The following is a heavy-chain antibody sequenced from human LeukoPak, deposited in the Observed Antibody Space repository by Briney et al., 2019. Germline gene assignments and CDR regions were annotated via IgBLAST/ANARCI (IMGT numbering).Heavy chain of an antibody. D-gene: IGHD2-2*01. CDR1: GFTFSSYS. V-gene: IGHV3-21*04. CDR3: AKDVRQLDAFDI. J-gene: IGHJ3*02. CDR2: ITSSSGYI. Sequence: GGSLRLSCAASGFTFSSYSMNWVRQAPGKGLEWVSSITSSSGYIYYADSVKGRFTISRDNAKNSLYLQMNSLRAEDTAVYYCAKDVRQLDAFDIWGQGTMVTVSS.